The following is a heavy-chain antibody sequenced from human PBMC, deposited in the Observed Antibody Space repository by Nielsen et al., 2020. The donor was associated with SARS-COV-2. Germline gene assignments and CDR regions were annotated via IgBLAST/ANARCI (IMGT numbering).Heavy chain of an antibody. CDR1: GYTFTHYA. J-gene: IGHJ4*02. CDR3: ARDLTGTDYFDY. Sequence: ASVKVSCKTSGYTFTHYAIKWVRQAPGQGLEWMGWINHNTGNPTYAQGFPGRYVFSLDTSVSTAYLQISSLEAEDTAVYYCARDLTGTDYFDYWGQGTLVTVSS. CDR2: INHNTGNP. V-gene: IGHV7-4-1*02. D-gene: IGHD1/OR15-1a*01.